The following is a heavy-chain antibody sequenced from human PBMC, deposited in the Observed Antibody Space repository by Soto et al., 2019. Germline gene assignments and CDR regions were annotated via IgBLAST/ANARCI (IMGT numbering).Heavy chain of an antibody. CDR1: GCTFSSYA. V-gene: IGHV1-69*01. J-gene: IGHJ5*02. Sequence: QVQLVQSGAEVKKPGSSVKVSCKASGCTFSSYAISWVRQAPGQGLEWMGGIIPIFGTANYAQKFQGRVTITADESTSTAYMELSSLRSEETAVYSCASDIASSPDWFDPWGQGTRVDVSS. CDR2: IIPIFGTA. CDR3: ASDIASSPDWFDP. D-gene: IGHD6-6*01.